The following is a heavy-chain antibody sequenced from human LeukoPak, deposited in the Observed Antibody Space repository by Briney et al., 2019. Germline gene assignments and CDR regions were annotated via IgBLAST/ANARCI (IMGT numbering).Heavy chain of an antibody. CDR2: IKQDGSEK. J-gene: IGHJ3*02. CDR3: ARVGYGRFRELHAFDI. D-gene: IGHD3-10*01. V-gene: IGHV3-7*01. CDR1: GFTFSSYW. Sequence: GGSLRLSCAASGFTFSSYWMSWVRQAPGKGLEWVANIKQDGSEKYYVDSVKGRFTISRDNAKNSLYLQMNSLRAEDTAVYYCARVGYGRFRELHAFDIWGQGTMVTVSS.